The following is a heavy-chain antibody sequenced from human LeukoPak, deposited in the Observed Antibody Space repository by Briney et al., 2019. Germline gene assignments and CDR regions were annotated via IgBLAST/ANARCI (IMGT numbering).Heavy chain of an antibody. D-gene: IGHD1-26*01. Sequence: SETLSLTCTVSGRSISSSSYYWGWIRQPPGKGVEWIGSMYYSGTTYYNPSLKSRVTISVDTSKNQFSLKLSSVTAADTAVYYCARYRYRSGSDWIDPWGQGTLVTVSS. V-gene: IGHV4-39*01. CDR2: MYYSGTT. CDR1: GRSISSSSYY. CDR3: ARYRYRSGSDWIDP. J-gene: IGHJ5*02.